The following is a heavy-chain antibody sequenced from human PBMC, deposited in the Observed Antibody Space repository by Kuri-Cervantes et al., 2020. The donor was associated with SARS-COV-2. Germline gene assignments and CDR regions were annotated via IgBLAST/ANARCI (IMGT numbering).Heavy chain of an antibody. Sequence: GGSLRLSCAASGFTFSSYSMNWVRQAPGKGLEWVSYISSSSSTIYYADSVKGRFTISRDNAKNSLYLQMNSLRAEDTAVYYCARALSSGLWAFDYWGQGTLVTVSS. CDR1: GFTFSSYS. CDR2: ISSSSSTI. CDR3: ARALSSGLWAFDY. V-gene: IGHV3-48*01. D-gene: IGHD5-18*01. J-gene: IGHJ4*02.